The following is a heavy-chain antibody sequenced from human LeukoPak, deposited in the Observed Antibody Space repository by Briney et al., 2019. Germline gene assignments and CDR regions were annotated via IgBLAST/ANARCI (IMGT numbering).Heavy chain of an antibody. J-gene: IGHJ5*02. D-gene: IGHD3-10*01. CDR3: ARAGGPEGWFDP. Sequence: TGGSQRLSCAASGFTFSRYWMHWVRQAPGKGLVWVSRINSDGSGTMYADSVKGRFTISRDNAKNTLYLQMNSLRAEDTAVYYCARAGGPEGWFDPWGQGTLVTVSS. CDR2: INSDGSGT. V-gene: IGHV3-74*03. CDR1: GFTFSRYW.